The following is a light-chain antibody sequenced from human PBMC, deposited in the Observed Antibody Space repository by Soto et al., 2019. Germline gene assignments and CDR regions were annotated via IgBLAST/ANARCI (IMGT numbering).Light chain of an antibody. CDR1: QSIAAY. CDR3: QQSYGIPYT. Sequence: DTQMTQSPSSLSASVGDTVTITCRASQSIAAYLNWYQQKPGEAPKLLIYAASTLRSGVPSRFSGSGSGTDFTLTISSLQPEDFATYCCQQSYGIPYTFGQGTKVEIK. V-gene: IGKV1-39*01. CDR2: AAS. J-gene: IGKJ2*01.